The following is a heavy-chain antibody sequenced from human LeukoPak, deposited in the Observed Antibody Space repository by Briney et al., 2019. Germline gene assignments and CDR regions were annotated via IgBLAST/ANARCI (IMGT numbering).Heavy chain of an antibody. CDR1: GFTFSSHW. V-gene: IGHV3-7*01. Sequence: GGSLRLSCAASGFTFSSHWMTWVRQAPGKGLEWVANIKEDGRAKYYVDSVKGRFTISRDNAKNSLYLQMNSLRAEDTAVYYCARETYGDFLFWGQGTLVTVSS. J-gene: IGHJ4*02. D-gene: IGHD4-17*01. CDR2: IKEDGRAK. CDR3: ARETYGDFLF.